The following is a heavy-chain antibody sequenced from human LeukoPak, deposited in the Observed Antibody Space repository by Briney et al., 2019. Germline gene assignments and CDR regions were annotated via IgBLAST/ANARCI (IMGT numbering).Heavy chain of an antibody. Sequence: GGSLRLSCAASGFTVSSNYMGWVRQAPGKGLEWVSVIYSGGNTYYADSVKGRFTISRDNSKNTLYLQMSSLRAEDTAVYYCARDSSGWYYFDYWGQGTLVTVPS. CDR3: ARDSSGWYYFDY. J-gene: IGHJ4*02. CDR2: IYSGGNT. V-gene: IGHV3-66*01. D-gene: IGHD6-19*01. CDR1: GFTVSSNY.